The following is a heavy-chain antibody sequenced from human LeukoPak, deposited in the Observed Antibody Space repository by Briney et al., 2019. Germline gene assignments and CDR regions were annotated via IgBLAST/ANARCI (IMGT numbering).Heavy chain of an antibody. Sequence: SGGSLTLSCSAAGFSLSSFVMIWVRQARGKGLEGWSALSGSGGSTYYADSVKGRFTSSRDNAKDTLYLQMNSLRAEGTAVHYGTKDSSDWLIECFHHWGQGTLVTVSS. CDR2: LSGSGGST. D-gene: IGHD3-9*01. J-gene: IGHJ1*01. CDR1: GFSLSSFV. V-gene: IGHV3-23*01. CDR3: TKDSSDWLIECFHH.